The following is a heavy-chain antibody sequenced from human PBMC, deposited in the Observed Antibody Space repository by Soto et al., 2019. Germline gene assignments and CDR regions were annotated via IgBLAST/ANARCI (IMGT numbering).Heavy chain of an antibody. D-gene: IGHD1-26*01. V-gene: IGHV6-1*01. Sequence: SQTLSLPCAITGDSVSSSSSGCSVVRQSPSRGLEWLGRTYYRSKWYYEYAVSVRGRITINPDTSKNQYSLQLNPVAPKDTAVYFCARGEQYSGRIFDYWGQGTLVTVSS. J-gene: IGHJ4*01. CDR1: GDSVSSSSSG. CDR3: ARGEQYSGRIFDY. CDR2: TYYRSKWYY.